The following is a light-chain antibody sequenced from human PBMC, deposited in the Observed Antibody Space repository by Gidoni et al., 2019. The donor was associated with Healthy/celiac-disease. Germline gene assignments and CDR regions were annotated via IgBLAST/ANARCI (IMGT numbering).Light chain of an antibody. CDR2: EVS. J-gene: IGLJ2*01. V-gene: IGLV2-14*01. CDR3: SSYTSSSTVS. Sequence: QSALTQPASVSGSPGPSITISCTGTSSDVGGYNYVSWYQQHPGKAPKLMIYEVSNRPSGVSNRFSGSKSGNTASLTISGLQAEDEADYYCSSYTSSSTVSFGGGTKLTVL. CDR1: SSDVGGYNY.